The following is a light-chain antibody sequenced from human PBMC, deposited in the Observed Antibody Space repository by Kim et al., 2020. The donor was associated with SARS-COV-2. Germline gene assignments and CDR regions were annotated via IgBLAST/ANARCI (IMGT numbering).Light chain of an antibody. CDR2: DVS. CDR1: SSDIGTYNH. CDR3: SSYAGTNNVI. J-gene: IGLJ2*01. V-gene: IGLV2-8*01. Sequence: QSALTQPPSASGSPGQSVAISCTGTSSDIGTYNHVSWYQQHPGKAPKLLIYDVSKRPSGAPDRFSACKSGNTASLTVSGLQAEDEADYYCSSYAGTNNVIFGGGTQLTVL.